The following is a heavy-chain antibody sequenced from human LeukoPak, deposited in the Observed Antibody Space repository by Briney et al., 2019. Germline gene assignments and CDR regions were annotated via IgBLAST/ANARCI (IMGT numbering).Heavy chain of an antibody. CDR3: AKGQAYYYGSGSYIYHY. D-gene: IGHD3-10*01. Sequence: GGSLRLSCAASGFTVSSNYMSWVRQAPGKGLEWVSAISGSGGSTYYADSVKGRFTISRDNSKNTLYLQMNSLRAEDTAVYYCAKGQAYYYGSGSYIYHYWGQGTLVTVSS. J-gene: IGHJ4*02. CDR2: ISGSGGST. CDR1: GFTVSSNY. V-gene: IGHV3-23*01.